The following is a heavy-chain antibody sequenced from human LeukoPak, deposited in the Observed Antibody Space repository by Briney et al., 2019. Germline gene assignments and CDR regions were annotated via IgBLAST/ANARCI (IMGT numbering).Heavy chain of an antibody. CDR3: AREWRYSYGHPWFDP. CDR2: ISYDGSNK. V-gene: IGHV3-30*04. D-gene: IGHD5-18*01. Sequence: GGSLRLSCAASGFTFSSYAMHWVRQAPGKGLEWVAVISYDGSNKYYAHSVKGRFTISRDNSKNTLYLQMNSLRAEDTAVYYCAREWRYSYGHPWFDPWGQGTLVTVSS. CDR1: GFTFSSYA. J-gene: IGHJ5*02.